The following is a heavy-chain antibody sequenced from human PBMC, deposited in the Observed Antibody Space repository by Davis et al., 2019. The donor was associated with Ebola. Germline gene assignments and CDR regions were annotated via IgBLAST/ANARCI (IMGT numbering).Heavy chain of an antibody. D-gene: IGHD2-21*01. J-gene: IGHJ4*02. CDR3: ARDSGDMSY. V-gene: IGHV1-18*01. Sequence: ASVKVSCKASGYTFTNYAFSWVRQAPGQGLEWMGWIAPYNGATNYAQNLQDRFSMTTDASTSTAYMELRSLTSDDTAVYYCARDSGDMSYWGQGTLVTVSS. CDR2: IAPYNGAT. CDR1: GYTFTNYA.